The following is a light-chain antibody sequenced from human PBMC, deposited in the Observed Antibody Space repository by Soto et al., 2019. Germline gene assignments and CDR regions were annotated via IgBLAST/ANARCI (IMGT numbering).Light chain of an antibody. V-gene: IGKV1-5*03. CDR1: QSVSTW. CDR3: QQYNVRSPWT. Sequence: DIQMTQSPSTLSASVGDRVSITCRASQSVSTWLAWYQQKPGKAPQLLIFKASTLESGVPSRFSGSGSGTEFALTITSLQPDDCATYYCQQYNVRSPWTFGQGTKVEIK. J-gene: IGKJ1*01. CDR2: KAS.